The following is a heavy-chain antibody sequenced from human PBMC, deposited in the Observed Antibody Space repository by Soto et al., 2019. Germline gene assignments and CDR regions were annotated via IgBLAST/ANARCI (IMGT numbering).Heavy chain of an antibody. CDR2: ISGTGGGT. CDR1: GFTFSNYA. J-gene: IGHJ6*02. CDR3: AKRAFYGSGIPNYYGMDV. Sequence: EVHLLESGVGLVQPGGSLRLSCAASGFTFSNYAMTWVRQAPGKGLEWVSVISGTGGGTNNADSAKGRFTTSRDNSKNTLYLQMNSLRAEDTAVYYCAKRAFYGSGIPNYYGMDVWGQGTAVTVSS. V-gene: IGHV3-23*01. D-gene: IGHD3-10*01.